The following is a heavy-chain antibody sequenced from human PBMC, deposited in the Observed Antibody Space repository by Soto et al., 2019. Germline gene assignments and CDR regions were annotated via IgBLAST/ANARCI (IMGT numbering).Heavy chain of an antibody. CDR1: GGSFSGYY. D-gene: IGHD6-25*01. V-gene: IGHV4-34*01. J-gene: IGHJ4*02. CDR3: ARMWGGYNSH. Sequence: QVQLQQWGAGLLKPSETLSLTCAVYGGSFSGYYWSWIRQPPGKGLEWIGEINHSGNTNYNPSLKSRVTISVDTSKNQFSLKLSSVTAADTAVYYCARMWGGYNSHWGQGTLVTVSS. CDR2: INHSGNT.